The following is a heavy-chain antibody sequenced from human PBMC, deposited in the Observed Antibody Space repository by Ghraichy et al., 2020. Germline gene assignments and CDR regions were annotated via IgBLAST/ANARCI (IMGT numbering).Heavy chain of an antibody. Sequence: GGSLRLSCVVSGLSFSRYNMNWVRQAPGKGPEWLSFISASSGRVYYADSVKGRFTISRDNAKDSLYLQMDSLRDDDTAVYYCVRAASGSIYGYGYWGQGTLFTVSS. D-gene: IGHD5-18*01. CDR2: ISASSGRV. V-gene: IGHV3-48*02. CDR3: VRAASGSIYGYGY. J-gene: IGHJ4*02. CDR1: GLSFSRYN.